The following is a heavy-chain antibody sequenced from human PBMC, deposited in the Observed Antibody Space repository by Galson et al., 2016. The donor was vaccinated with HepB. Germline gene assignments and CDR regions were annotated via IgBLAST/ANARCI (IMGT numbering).Heavy chain of an antibody. Sequence: SVKVSCKASGYTFINYGISWVRQAPGQGLEWMGWMNAYSGATNYAQKFQDRVTMTTDTFTSTAYMELSSLTSEDTAVYFWARGGPGSGTAVPDFWGQGTLVTVSS. CDR1: GYTFINYG. CDR3: ARGGPGSGTAVPDF. CDR2: MNAYSGAT. J-gene: IGHJ4*02. V-gene: IGHV1-18*01. D-gene: IGHD2-15*01.